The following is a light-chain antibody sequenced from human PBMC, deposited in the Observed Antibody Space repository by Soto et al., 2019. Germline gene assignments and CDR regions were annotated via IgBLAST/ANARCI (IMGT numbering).Light chain of an antibody. Sequence: EIVLTQSPVTLSLSPGERATLSCRASQSLSGNYLAWYQQKPGQAPRLLISGTSNRATGIPDRFSGSGSGTDFTLTISRLEPDDFAVYFCQQYGDSAFTFGPGTKVDIK. CDR2: GTS. V-gene: IGKV3-20*01. CDR1: QSLSGNY. CDR3: QQYGDSAFT. J-gene: IGKJ3*01.